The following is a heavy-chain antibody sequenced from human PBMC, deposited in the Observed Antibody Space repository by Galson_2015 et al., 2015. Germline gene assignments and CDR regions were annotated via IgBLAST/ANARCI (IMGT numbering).Heavy chain of an antibody. CDR1: EYSFSNYW. V-gene: IGHV5-51*03. CDR2: IYPRDSDT. Sequence: QSGAEVKKPGESLKISCKGFEYSFSNYWIGWVRHLPGKGLEWMGIIYPRDSDTRYSPSFQGQVIISADKSISTVYLQWSSLKASDTAMYYCARRPPIVRDTAFDYWGQGTLVTVSS. J-gene: IGHJ4*02. D-gene: IGHD1-26*01. CDR3: ARRPPIVRDTAFDY.